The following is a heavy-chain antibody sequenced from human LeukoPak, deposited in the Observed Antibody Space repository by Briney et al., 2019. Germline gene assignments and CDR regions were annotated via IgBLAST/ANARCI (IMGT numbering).Heavy chain of an antibody. CDR3: ARELFSSGSCPDG. CDR2: IWSDGSNR. Sequence: GGSLRLSCSASGFTFSYYAIHWVRQAPGKGLEWVALIWSDGSNRYYADSVKGRITISRDNSKNTVYLQMNSLRAEDTAVYYCARELFSSGSCPDGWGQGTLVTVSS. J-gene: IGHJ4*02. CDR1: GFTFSYYA. D-gene: IGHD3-10*01. V-gene: IGHV3-33*01.